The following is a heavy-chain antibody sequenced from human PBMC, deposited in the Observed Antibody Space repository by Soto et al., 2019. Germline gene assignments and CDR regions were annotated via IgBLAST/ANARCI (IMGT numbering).Heavy chain of an antibody. D-gene: IGHD5-18*01. Sequence: EMQLLESGGGLVQPGGSLRLSCAASGFTFNHYAMSWVRQAPGKGLEWVSAISGRGGTTHYADSVMGRFTISRDTSKNTLWLQMSSLRVEDTAVYYCAKEGYGNYYFMDVWGKGTSVAVSS. J-gene: IGHJ6*03. CDR1: GFTFNHYA. CDR2: ISGRGGTT. V-gene: IGHV3-23*01. CDR3: AKEGYGNYYFMDV.